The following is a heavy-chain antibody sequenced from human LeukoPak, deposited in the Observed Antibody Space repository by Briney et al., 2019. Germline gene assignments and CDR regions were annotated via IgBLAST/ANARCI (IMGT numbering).Heavy chain of an antibody. CDR3: AKGLERESRLDI. D-gene: IGHD1-1*01. Sequence: GGSLRPSCAASGFTFNSYTMYWVRQAPGKGLEWVSGISAGGGTTYYPDYVKGRFTISRDKSKNTLYLQMSSLRVDDTAVYYCAKGLERESRLDIWGQGTLVTVTS. CDR2: ISAGGGTT. CDR1: GFTFNSYT. J-gene: IGHJ4*02. V-gene: IGHV3-23*01.